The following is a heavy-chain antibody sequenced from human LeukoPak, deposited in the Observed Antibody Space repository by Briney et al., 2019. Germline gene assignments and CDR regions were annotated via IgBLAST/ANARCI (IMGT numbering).Heavy chain of an antibody. CDR2: INHSGSS. D-gene: IGHD2-2*01. CDR1: GGSFSGYY. V-gene: IGHV4-34*01. CDR3: ARAMPDCSSTSCYSV. J-gene: IGHJ4*02. Sequence: SETLSLTCAVYGGSFSGYYWSWIRQPPGKGLEWIGEINHSGSSNYNPSLKSRVTLSVDTSKNQFSLKLSSVTAADTAVYYCARAMPDCSSTSCYSVWGQGTLVTVSS.